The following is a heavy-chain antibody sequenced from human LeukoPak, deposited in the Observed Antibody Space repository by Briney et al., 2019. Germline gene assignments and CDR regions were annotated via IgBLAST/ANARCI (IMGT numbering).Heavy chain of an antibody. CDR3: ARGGATRYCTNGVCHYFDY. Sequence: GGSLRLSCAASGFTVSNNYMSWVRQAPGKGLEWVSVIFSGGSTNYADSVKGRPTISRDNSKNTLYPQMNSLRAEDTAVYYCARGGATRYCTNGVCHYFDYWGQGTLVTVSS. CDR2: IFSGGST. CDR1: GFTVSNNY. J-gene: IGHJ4*02. D-gene: IGHD2-8*01. V-gene: IGHV3-66*01.